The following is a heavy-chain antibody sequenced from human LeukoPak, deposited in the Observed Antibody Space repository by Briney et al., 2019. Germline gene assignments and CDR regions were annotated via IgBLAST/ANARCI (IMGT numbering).Heavy chain of an antibody. V-gene: IGHV4-59*01. J-gene: IGHJ4*02. CDR2: IFYTGGA. CDR3: ARGERLGCDY. CDR1: GGSMNGYY. D-gene: IGHD1-26*01. Sequence: SETLPLTCSVSGGSMNGYYWSWTRQPPGKGLEWIGYIFYTGGANYNPSLRSRVTMLMDTSKNQLSLKLTSVTAADTAVYFCARGERLGCDYWGQGALVTVSP.